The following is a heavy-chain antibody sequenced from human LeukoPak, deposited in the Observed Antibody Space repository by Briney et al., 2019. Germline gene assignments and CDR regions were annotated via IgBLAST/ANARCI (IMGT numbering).Heavy chain of an antibody. CDR3: AKSGYNRFDY. J-gene: IGHJ4*02. Sequence: GGSLRLSCAASGFTFRSYDMHWVRQAPGKGLEWVAFIRYDGSNKYYADSVKGRFPISRDNSKNTLYLQMNSLRAEDTAVYYCAKSGYNRFDYWGQGTLVTVSS. CDR1: GFTFRSYD. CDR2: IRYDGSNK. V-gene: IGHV3-30*02. D-gene: IGHD5-24*01.